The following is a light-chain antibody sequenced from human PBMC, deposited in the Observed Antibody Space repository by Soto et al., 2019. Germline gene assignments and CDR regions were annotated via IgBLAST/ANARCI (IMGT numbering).Light chain of an antibody. CDR3: QQYGSSPRT. J-gene: IGKJ3*01. V-gene: IGKV3-20*01. CDR2: GAS. Sequence: VLTQSPGTLSVSPGETATLSCRASQSISTYLAWYQQKPGQAPRLLIYGASSRATGIPDRFSGSGSGTDFTLTISRLEPEDFAVYYCQQYGSSPRTFGPGTKVDIK. CDR1: QSISTY.